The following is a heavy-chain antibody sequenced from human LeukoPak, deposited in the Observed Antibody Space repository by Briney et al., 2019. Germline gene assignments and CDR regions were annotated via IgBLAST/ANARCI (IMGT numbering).Heavy chain of an antibody. CDR1: GGSINSYY. J-gene: IGHJ4*02. CDR3: ARLPLDYGDYGGFEY. Sequence: PSETLSLTCTVSGGSINSYYWSWIRQSPGKGLEWIGNIYYTGSTNYSPSLKSRVTISVDTSKSQFSLKLTSVTAADTAIYYCARLPLDYGDYGGFEYWGQGILVTVST. D-gene: IGHD4-23*01. V-gene: IGHV4-59*08. CDR2: IYYTGST.